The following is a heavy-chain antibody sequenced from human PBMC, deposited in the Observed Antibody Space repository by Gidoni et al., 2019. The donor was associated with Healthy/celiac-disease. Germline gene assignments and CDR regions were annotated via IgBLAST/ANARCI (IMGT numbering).Heavy chain of an antibody. D-gene: IGHD4-17*01. V-gene: IGHV4-59*08. CDR1: GGSISSYY. CDR3: ARLDYGDLGWFDP. J-gene: IGHJ5*02. CDR2: IYYSGST. Sequence: QVQLQESGPGLVKPSETLSLTCTVSGGSISSYYWSWIRQPPGKGLEWIGYIYYSGSTNYNPSLKSRVTISVDTSKNQFSLKLSSVTAADTAVYYCARLDYGDLGWFDPWGQGTLVTVSS.